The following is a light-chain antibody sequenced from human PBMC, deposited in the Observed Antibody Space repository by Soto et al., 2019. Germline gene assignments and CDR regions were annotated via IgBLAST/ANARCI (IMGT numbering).Light chain of an antibody. V-gene: IGKV1-5*03. Sequence: DIQMPQSPSTLSASIGDRVTITCRAIQSISSWLAWYQQKPGKAPKLLIYKASILESGVPSRFSGSGSGTEFSLTISSLQPEDFATYYCQQYNTYLTFAQGTKVAIK. CDR1: QSISSW. CDR2: KAS. J-gene: IGKJ1*01. CDR3: QQYNTYLT.